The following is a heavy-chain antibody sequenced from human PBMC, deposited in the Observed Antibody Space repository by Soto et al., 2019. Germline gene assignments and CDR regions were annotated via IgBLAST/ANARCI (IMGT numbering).Heavy chain of an antibody. V-gene: IGHV3-64D*08. CDR2: ISSNGGST. Sequence: GGSLRLSCSASGFTFSSYAMHWVRQAPGKGLEYVSAISSNGGSTYCADSVKGRFTISRDNSKNTLYLQMSSLRAEDTAVYYCVKDPRSYYYGMDVWAQGTTVTVSS. J-gene: IGHJ6*02. CDR1: GFTFSSYA. CDR3: VKDPRSYYYGMDV.